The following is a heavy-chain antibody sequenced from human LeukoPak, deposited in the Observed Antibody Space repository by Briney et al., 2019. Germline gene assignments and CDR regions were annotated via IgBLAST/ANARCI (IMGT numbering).Heavy chain of an antibody. J-gene: IGHJ6*02. V-gene: IGHV1-3*01. CDR1: GYTFTSYA. CDR2: INAGNGNT. D-gene: IGHD2-2*01. Sequence: GASVKVSCKASGYTFTSYAMHWVRQAPGQRLEWMGWINAGNGNTKYSQKFQGRVTITRDTSASTAYMELSSLRSEDTAVYYCAREERYCSSTSCYVPEGYYGMDVWGQGTTVTVSS. CDR3: AREERYCSSTSCYVPEGYYGMDV.